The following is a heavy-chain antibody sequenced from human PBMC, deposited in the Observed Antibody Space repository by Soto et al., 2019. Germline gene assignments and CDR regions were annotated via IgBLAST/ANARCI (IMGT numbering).Heavy chain of an antibody. CDR3: ARQLDVPFHGRNTFWYGLDV. CDR1: GYTFTGYW. Sequence: EVQLVQSGVEVKKPGESLKISCQASGYTFTGYWIGWVRQRPGKGLEWMGIIYPSDSETKYSPSFQGQVTISADTSISTAYLQWTRLEASDTAMYYCARQLDVPFHGRNTFWYGLDVWGQGTTVTVSS. CDR2: IYPSDSET. J-gene: IGHJ6*02. V-gene: IGHV5-51*01. D-gene: IGHD6-13*01.